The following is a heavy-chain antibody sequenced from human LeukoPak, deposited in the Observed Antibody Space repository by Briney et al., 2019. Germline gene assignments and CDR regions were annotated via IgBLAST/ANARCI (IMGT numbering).Heavy chain of an antibody. Sequence: GSSVKVSCTASGGTFSSYAISWVRQAPGQGLEWMGGIIPIFGTTNYAQKFQGRVTITADESTSTAYMELSSLRSEDTAVYYCASYYYYDSSGYYYIYPEYFQHWGQGTLVTVSS. D-gene: IGHD3-22*01. CDR1: GGTFSSYA. CDR3: ASYYYYDSSGYYYIYPEYFQH. CDR2: IIPIFGTT. V-gene: IGHV1-69*01. J-gene: IGHJ1*01.